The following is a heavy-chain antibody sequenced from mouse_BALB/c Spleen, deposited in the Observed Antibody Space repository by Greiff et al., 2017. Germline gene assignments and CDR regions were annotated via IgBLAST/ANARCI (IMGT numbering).Heavy chain of an antibody. CDR1: GFTFSSYY. CDR2: INSNGGST. J-gene: IGHJ2*01. D-gene: IGHD2-3*01. CDR3: ARHDEYYFDY. Sequence: EVMLVESGGGLVKLGGSLKLSCAASGFTFSSYYMSWVRQTPEKRLELVAAINSNGGSTYYPDTVKGRFTISRDNAKNTLYLQMSSLKSEDTALYYCARHDEYYFDYWGQGTTLTVSS. V-gene: IGHV5-6-2*01.